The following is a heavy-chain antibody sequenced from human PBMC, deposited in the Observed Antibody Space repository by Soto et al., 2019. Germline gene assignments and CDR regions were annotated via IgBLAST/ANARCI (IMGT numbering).Heavy chain of an antibody. CDR2: INPSTGST. Sequence: ASVKVSCKASGYTFTYYYIHWVRQAPGQGLEWMGVINPSTGSTNYAQKYQGRVTMTRDTSTSTVHMELGSLRSDDTAVYYCARSPYSSGSYYPIDYWGQGTLVTVSS. V-gene: IGHV1-46*01. CDR1: GYTFTYYY. D-gene: IGHD3-22*01. CDR3: ARSPYSSGSYYPIDY. J-gene: IGHJ4*02.